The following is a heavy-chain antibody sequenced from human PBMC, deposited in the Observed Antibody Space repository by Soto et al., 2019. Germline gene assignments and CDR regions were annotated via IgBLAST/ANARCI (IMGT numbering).Heavy chain of an antibody. CDR1: GFTFSNAW. CDR3: TTAPVWGSYRQYYYYGMDV. Sequence: GGSLRLSCAASGFTFSNAWMSWVRQAPEKGLEWVGRIKSKTDGGTTDYAAPVKGRFTISRDDSKNTLYLQMNSLKTEDTAVYYCTTAPVWGSYRQYYYYGMDVWGQGTTVTVSS. V-gene: IGHV3-15*01. CDR2: IKSKTDGGTT. J-gene: IGHJ6*02. D-gene: IGHD3-16*02.